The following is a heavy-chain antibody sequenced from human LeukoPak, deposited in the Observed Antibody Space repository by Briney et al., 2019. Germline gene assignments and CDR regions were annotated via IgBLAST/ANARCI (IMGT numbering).Heavy chain of an antibody. J-gene: IGHJ4*02. CDR2: IYYSGST. V-gene: IGHV4-34*01. CDR3: ARRIAVAISERYYFDY. CDR1: GGSFSGYY. Sequence: KPSETLSLTCAVYGGSFSGYYWSWIRQPPGKGLEWIGSIYYSGSTYYNPSLKSRVTISVDTSKNQFSLKLSSVTAADTAVYYCARRIAVAISERYYFDYWGQGTLVTVSS. D-gene: IGHD6-19*01.